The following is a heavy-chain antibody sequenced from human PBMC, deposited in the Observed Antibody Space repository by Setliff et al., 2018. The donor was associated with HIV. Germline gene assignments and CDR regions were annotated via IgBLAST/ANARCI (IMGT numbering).Heavy chain of an antibody. D-gene: IGHD2-15*01. CDR3: ARGYCSGGSCYAPFDY. Sequence: ASVMVSCKASGYTFTGYYMHWVRQAPGQGLEWMGWINPNSGGTNYAQKFQGRVTMTRDTSISTAYMELSRLRSDDTAVYYCARGYCSGGSCYAPFDYWGQGTLVTVSS. CDR2: INPNSGGT. J-gene: IGHJ4*02. CDR1: GYTFTGYY. V-gene: IGHV1-2*02.